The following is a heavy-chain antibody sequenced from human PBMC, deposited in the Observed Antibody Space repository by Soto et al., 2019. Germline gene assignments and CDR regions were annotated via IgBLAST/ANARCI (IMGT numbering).Heavy chain of an antibody. D-gene: IGHD3-3*01. CDR1: GFTFNTFA. CDR3: ARDGLPDDFRSGGYWFDP. CDR2: ISHDGYNK. J-gene: IGHJ5*02. V-gene: IGHV3-30-3*01. Sequence: GGSVRLSCAASGFTFNTFALYWVRQAPGKGLEWVAVISHDGYNKKYADSVKGRFTISRDNSRNTLYMQMDSLKLEDTAVYYCARDGLPDDFRSGGYWFDPWGQGTLVTVSS.